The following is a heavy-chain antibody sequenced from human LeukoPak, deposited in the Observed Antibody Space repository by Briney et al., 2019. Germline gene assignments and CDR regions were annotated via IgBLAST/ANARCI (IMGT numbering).Heavy chain of an antibody. D-gene: IGHD2-8*01. CDR1: GFTFSSYA. CDR2: ISGSGGST. Sequence: GSLRPSCAASGFTFSSYAMSRVRQAPRKGLGGVSAISGSGGSTYYADSVKGRFTISRDNSKNTLYLQMNSLRAEDTAVYYCAKGSVLMVYAMDSGFDYWGQGTLVTVSS. V-gene: IGHV3-23*01. CDR3: AKGSVLMVYAMDSGFDY. J-gene: IGHJ4*02.